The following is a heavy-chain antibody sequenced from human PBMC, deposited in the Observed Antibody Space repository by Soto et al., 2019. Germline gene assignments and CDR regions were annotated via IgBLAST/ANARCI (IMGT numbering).Heavy chain of an antibody. CDR2: ISYDGSNK. CDR3: AKGGVYYYDSSGSLDY. CDR1: GFTFSSYG. V-gene: IGHV3-30*18. Sequence: GGSLRLSCAASGFTFSSYGMHWVRQAPGKGLEWVAVISYDGSNKYYADSVKGRFTISRDNSKNTLYLQMNSLRAEDTAVYYCAKGGVYYYDSSGSLDYWGQGTLVTVSS. D-gene: IGHD3-22*01. J-gene: IGHJ4*02.